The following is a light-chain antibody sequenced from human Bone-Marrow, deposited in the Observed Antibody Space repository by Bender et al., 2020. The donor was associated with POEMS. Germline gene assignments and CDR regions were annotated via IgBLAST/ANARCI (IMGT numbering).Light chain of an antibody. V-gene: IGLV2-8*01. CDR2: EVN. Sequence: QSALTQPPSASGSPGQSVAVSCTGTSSDIGAYNYVSWYQQHPGKAPKLIIYEVNNRPPGVPDRFSGSKSGNTASLTVSGLQAEDEADYHCSSYAGGGLKVIFGGGTKLTVL. CDR1: SSDIGAYNY. CDR3: SSYAGGGLKVI. J-gene: IGLJ2*01.